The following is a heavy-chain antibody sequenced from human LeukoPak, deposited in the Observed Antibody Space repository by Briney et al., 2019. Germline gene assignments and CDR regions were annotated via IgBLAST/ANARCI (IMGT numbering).Heavy chain of an antibody. CDR1: GFTFSSYG. Sequence: PGRSLRLSCAASGFTFSSYGMHWVRQAPGKGPEWVAVISYDGSNKYYADSVKGRFTISRDNSKNTLYLQMNSLRAEDTAVYYCAKDYYDSSANLDYWGQGTLVTVSS. V-gene: IGHV3-30*18. J-gene: IGHJ4*02. CDR3: AKDYYDSSANLDY. CDR2: ISYDGSNK. D-gene: IGHD3-22*01.